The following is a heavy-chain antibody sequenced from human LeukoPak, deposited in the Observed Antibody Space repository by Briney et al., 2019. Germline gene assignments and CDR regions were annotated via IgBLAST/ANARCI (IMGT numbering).Heavy chain of an antibody. CDR3: AKWGPYDILTGRIN. V-gene: IGHV3-9*01. CDR2: ISWNSGSI. D-gene: IGHD3-9*01. Sequence: GRSLRLSCAASGFTFDDYAMHWVRQAPGKGLEWVSGISWNSGSIGYADSVKGRFTISRDNAKNSLYLQMNSLRAEDTALYYCAKWGPYDILTGRINWGQGTLVTVSS. J-gene: IGHJ4*02. CDR1: GFTFDDYA.